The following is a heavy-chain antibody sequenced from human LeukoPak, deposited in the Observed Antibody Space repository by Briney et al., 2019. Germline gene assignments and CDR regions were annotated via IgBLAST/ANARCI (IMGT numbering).Heavy chain of an antibody. J-gene: IGHJ6*03. V-gene: IGHV1-2*02. D-gene: IGHD6-13*01. CDR2: INPNSGGT. CDR3: ARDSKAAAAYYYYYYMDV. Sequence: ASVKVSCKASGYTFTGYYMHWVRQAPGQGLEWMGWINPNSGGTNYAQKFQGRVTITTDESTSTAYMELSSLRSEDTAVYYCARDSKAAAAYYYYYYMDVWGKGTTVTVSS. CDR1: GYTFTGYY.